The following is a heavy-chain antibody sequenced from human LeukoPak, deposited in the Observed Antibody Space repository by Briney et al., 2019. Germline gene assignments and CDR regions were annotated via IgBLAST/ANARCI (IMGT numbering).Heavy chain of an antibody. Sequence: QAGGSLRLSWAASGFTFSDYYMSWIHQAPGKGLEWVSPISGSGGSTYYADSVKGRFTISRDNSKNTLYLQMNSLRAEDTAVYYCAKVFDSGQQLAHQPFFDYWGQGTLVTVSS. D-gene: IGHD6-13*01. V-gene: IGHV3-23*01. CDR1: GFTFSDYY. CDR2: ISGSGGST. CDR3: AKVFDSGQQLAHQPFFDY. J-gene: IGHJ4*02.